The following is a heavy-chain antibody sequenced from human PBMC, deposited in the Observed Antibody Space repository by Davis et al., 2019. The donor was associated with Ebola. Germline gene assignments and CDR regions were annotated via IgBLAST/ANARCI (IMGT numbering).Heavy chain of an antibody. CDR3: VCCSNGSCYFGAPFEH. J-gene: IGHJ4*02. D-gene: IGHD2-2*01. V-gene: IGHV4-30-2*01. CDR1: GVSIDTEGHS. CDR2: IYRGAST. Sequence: MPSETLSLTCTVSGVSIDTEGHSWSWIRQPPGKGLEWIGTIYRGASTYYTPSLNGRATISADTSTNQFSLRLTSVTAADAAVYFCVCCSNGSCYFGAPFEHWGQGRRVTVSS.